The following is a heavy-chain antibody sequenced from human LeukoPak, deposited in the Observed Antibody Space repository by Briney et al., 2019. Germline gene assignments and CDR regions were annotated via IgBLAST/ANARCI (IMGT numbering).Heavy chain of an antibody. CDR1: GDSVSSNSAA. D-gene: IGHD6-13*01. J-gene: IGHJ4*02. Sequence: SQTLSLTCAISGDSVSSNSAAWNWIRQSPSRGLEWPGRTYYRSKWYNDYAVSVKSRITINPDTSKNQFSLQLNSVTPEDTAVYYCARESVAAAGRLYYFDYWGQGTLVTVSS. CDR3: ARESVAAAGRLYYFDY. CDR2: TYYRSKWYN. V-gene: IGHV6-1*01.